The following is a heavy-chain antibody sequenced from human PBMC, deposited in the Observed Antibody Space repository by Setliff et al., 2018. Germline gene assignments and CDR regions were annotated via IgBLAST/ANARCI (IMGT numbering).Heavy chain of an antibody. J-gene: IGHJ4*02. V-gene: IGHV7-4-1*02. D-gene: IGHD4-4*01. CDR2: INTNTGNP. Sequence: ASVKVSCKASGYTFTSYAMGWMRQAPGQRLEWMGWINTNTGNPSYAQDFTGRFVFSLDTSVSTAYLQISSLKAEDSAVYYCARASRFGTTVWRGDYYMDVWGQGTLVTVSS. CDR1: GYTFTSYA. CDR3: ARASRFGTTVWRGDYYMDV.